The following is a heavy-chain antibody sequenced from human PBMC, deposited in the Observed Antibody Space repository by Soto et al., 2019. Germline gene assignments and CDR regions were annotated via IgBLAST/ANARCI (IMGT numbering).Heavy chain of an antibody. J-gene: IGHJ6*02. CDR3: AYQLIAAAGTYYYYGMDV. CDR2: IYYSGST. D-gene: IGHD6-13*01. Sequence: QVQLQESGPGLVKPSETLSLTCTVSGGSVSSGSYYWRWIRQPPGKGLEWIGYIYYSGSTNYNPSLKSRVTISVDTSKNQFSLKLSSVTAADTAVYYCAYQLIAAAGTYYYYGMDVWGQGTTVTVSS. CDR1: GGSVSSGSYY. V-gene: IGHV4-61*01.